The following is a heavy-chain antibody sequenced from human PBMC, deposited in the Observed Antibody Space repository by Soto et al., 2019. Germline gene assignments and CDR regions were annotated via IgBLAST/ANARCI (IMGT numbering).Heavy chain of an antibody. Sequence: ASVKVSCKASGGTFSSYAISWVRQAPGQGLEWMGGIIPIFGTANYAQKFQGRVTITADESTSTAYMELSSLRSEDTAVYYCARDPGDRGYSYGYLYNWFDPWGQGTLVTVSS. CDR2: IIPIFGTA. J-gene: IGHJ5*02. CDR3: ARDPGDRGYSYGYLYNWFDP. V-gene: IGHV1-69*13. CDR1: GGTFSSYA. D-gene: IGHD5-18*01.